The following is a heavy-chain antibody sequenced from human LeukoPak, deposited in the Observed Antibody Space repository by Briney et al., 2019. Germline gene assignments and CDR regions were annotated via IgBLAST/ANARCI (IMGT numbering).Heavy chain of an antibody. D-gene: IGHD3-22*01. V-gene: IGHV4-4*07. Sequence: SETLSLTCTVSGGSISSYYWSWIRQPAGKGLEWIGRIYTSGSTNYNPSLKSRVTMSVDTSKNQFSLKLSSVTAADTAVYYCARDLNPPSGYYGEAFDIWGQETMVTVSS. J-gene: IGHJ3*02. CDR2: IYTSGST. CDR3: ARDLNPPSGYYGEAFDI. CDR1: GGSISSYY.